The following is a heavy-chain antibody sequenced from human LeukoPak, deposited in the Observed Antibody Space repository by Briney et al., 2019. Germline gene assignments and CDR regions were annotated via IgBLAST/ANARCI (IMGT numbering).Heavy chain of an antibody. CDR1: GYRFTSYY. CDR2: MNPHSGDA. V-gene: IGHV1-8*01. J-gene: IGHJ3*02. CDR3: ARGDPSAFDI. Sequence: ASVRVSCKASGYRFTSYYINWVRQAPGQGLEWMGWMNPHSGDADFAQNFQGRVTMTRSTSIDTAYMDLSSLTSEDTAVYYCARGDPSAFDIWGQGTMVTVSS.